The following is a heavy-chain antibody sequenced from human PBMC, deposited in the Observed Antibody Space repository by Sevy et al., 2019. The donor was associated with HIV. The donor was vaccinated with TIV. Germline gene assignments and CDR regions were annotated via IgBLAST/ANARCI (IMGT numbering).Heavy chain of an antibody. CDR3: ATSRSGYFDSSGYYIY. CDR1: GYSLTSHW. CDR2: TYPDDPVT. D-gene: IGHD3-22*01. V-gene: IGHV5-51*01. J-gene: IGHJ4*02. Sequence: GESLKISCKGSGYSLTSHWIGWVRHMPGKGLEGMGITYPDDPVTRNSRPFQGQAPFSADKSISTAYLQWSSLKASDTAMYYCATSRSGYFDSSGYYIYWGQGTLVTVSS.